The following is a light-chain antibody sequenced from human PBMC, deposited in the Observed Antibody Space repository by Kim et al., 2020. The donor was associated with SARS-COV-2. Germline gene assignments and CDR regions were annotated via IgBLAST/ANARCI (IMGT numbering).Light chain of an antibody. J-gene: IGKJ4*01. CDR3: QQYGTSPLT. Sequence: SPGERATLSCRASQSISSNFLAWYQRRPGQAPRLLIYGASSRATGIPDRFSGSGSGTDFTLTISRLEPEDFAVYYCQQYGTSPLTFGGGTKLEI. CDR2: GAS. CDR1: QSISSNF. V-gene: IGKV3-20*01.